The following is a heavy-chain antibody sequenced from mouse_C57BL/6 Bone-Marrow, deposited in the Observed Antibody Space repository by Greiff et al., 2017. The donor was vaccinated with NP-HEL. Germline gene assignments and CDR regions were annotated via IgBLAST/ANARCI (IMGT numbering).Heavy chain of an antibody. Sequence: VQLKESGPGLAKPSQTLSLTCSVTGYSITSDYWNWIRKFPGNKLEYMGYISYSGSTYYIPSLKSRISITRDTSKNQYYLQLNSVTTEDTATYYCARSPLWLRRNYYAMDYWGQGTSVTVSS. V-gene: IGHV3-8*01. D-gene: IGHD2-2*01. CDR1: GYSITSDY. J-gene: IGHJ4*01. CDR2: ISYSGST. CDR3: ARSPLWLRRNYYAMDY.